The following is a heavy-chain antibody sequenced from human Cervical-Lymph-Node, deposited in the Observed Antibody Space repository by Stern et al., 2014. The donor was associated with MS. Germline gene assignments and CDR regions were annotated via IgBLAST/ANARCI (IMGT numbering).Heavy chain of an antibody. D-gene: IGHD4-11*01. CDR1: GGSITNRDY. CDR2: VYYSGIT. V-gene: IGHV4-39*02. Sequence: VQLVESGPGLVKPSETLSLTCTVSGGSITNRDYWGGIRPSPGKGLEWIGSVYYSGITYYRPSLTSRATISIDTSRNQFSMTLNSVTATDTAVYFCARGVTAVTNYVPNWCFDLWGRGTLVTVSS. CDR3: ARGVTAVTNYVPNWCFDL. J-gene: IGHJ2*01.